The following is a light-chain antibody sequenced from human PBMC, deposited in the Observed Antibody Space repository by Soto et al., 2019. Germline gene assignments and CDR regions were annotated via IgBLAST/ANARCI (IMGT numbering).Light chain of an antibody. CDR3: QSYDSSLSGSV. CDR2: EDQ. J-gene: IGLJ2*01. Sequence: NFMLTQPHSVSESPGKTITISCTGSSGSIANNYVQWYQQRPGSAPTTVIYEDQQRPSGVPDRFSGSIDSSSNSASLTISGLKTEDEANYYCQSYDSSLSGSVFGGGTKLTVL. V-gene: IGLV6-57*02. CDR1: SGSIANNY.